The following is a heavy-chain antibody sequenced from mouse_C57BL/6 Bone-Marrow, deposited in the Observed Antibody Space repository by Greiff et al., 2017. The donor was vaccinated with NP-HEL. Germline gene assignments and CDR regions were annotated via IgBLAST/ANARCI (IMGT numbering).Heavy chain of an antibody. CDR2: IWSDGST. D-gene: IGHD1-1*01. CDR1: GFSLTSYG. V-gene: IGHV2-6-1*01. J-gene: IGHJ4*01. Sequence: QVQLQQSGPGLVAPSQSLSITCTVSGFSLTSYGVHWVRQPPGKGLEWLVVIWSDGSTTYNSALKSRLSISKDNSKSQVFLKMNSLQTDDTAMYYCARHQRHYGSSYGAMDYWGQGTSVTVSS. CDR3: ARHQRHYGSSYGAMDY.